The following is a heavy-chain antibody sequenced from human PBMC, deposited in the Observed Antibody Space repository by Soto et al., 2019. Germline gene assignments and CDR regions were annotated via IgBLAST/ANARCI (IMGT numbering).Heavy chain of an antibody. V-gene: IGHV4-59*12. CDR1: GGSISSYY. J-gene: IGHJ5*02. Sequence: PSETLSLTCTVSGGSISSYYCSWIRLSPGKGLEWIGYISNIGFTRYNPSLKSRVTISVDTSKNQFSLKLSSVTAADTAVYYCARKTVVTPIYFDPWGQGTPVTVSS. CDR3: ARKTVVTPIYFDP. D-gene: IGHD2-21*02. CDR2: ISNIGFT.